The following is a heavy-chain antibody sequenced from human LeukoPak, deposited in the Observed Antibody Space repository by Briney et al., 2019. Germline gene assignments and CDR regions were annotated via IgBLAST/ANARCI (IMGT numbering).Heavy chain of an antibody. D-gene: IGHD6-6*01. J-gene: IGHJ3*02. CDR1: GGSISSSSYY. CDR3: ARLKGVYDI. Sequence: PSETLSLTCTVSGGSISSSSYYWGWIRQPPGKGLEWIGSIYYSGSTYYNPSLKSRVTISVDTSKNQFSLRLSPVTAADTAVYYCARLKGVYDIWGQGTMVTVSS. CDR2: IYYSGST. V-gene: IGHV4-39*01.